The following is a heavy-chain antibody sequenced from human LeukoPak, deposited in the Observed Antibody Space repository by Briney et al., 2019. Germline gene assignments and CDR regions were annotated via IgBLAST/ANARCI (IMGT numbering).Heavy chain of an antibody. Sequence: PGGSLRLSCAASGFTFSCYAMSWVRQAPGKGLEWVSAISGSGGSTYYADSVKGRFTISRDNSKNTLYLQMNSLRAEDTAVYYCAKDGRGVVTNWFDPWGQGTLVTVSS. CDR3: AKDGRGVVTNWFDP. CDR2: ISGSGGST. V-gene: IGHV3-23*01. CDR1: GFTFSCYA. D-gene: IGHD3-3*01. J-gene: IGHJ5*02.